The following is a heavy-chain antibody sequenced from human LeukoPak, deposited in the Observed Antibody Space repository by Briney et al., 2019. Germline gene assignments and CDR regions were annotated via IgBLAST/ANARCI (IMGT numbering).Heavy chain of an antibody. V-gene: IGHV3-33*01. CDR2: IWYDGSNK. CDR1: GFTFSSYG. Sequence: RGSLRLSCAASGFTFSSYGMHWVRQAPGKGLEWVAVIWYDGSNKYYADSVKGRFTISRDNSKNTLYLQMNSLRAEDTALYYCARTAPGRYYFDYWGQGTLVTVSS. J-gene: IGHJ4*02. CDR3: ARTAPGRYYFDY. D-gene: IGHD3-10*01.